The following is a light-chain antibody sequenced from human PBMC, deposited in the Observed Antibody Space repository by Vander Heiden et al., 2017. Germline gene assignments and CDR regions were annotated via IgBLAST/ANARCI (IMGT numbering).Light chain of an antibody. CDR3: QQRSNSPYT. CDR2: DPC. Sequence: EIVFTHSPATLSWSPGESATCPCRASQSVISHLACYHQQPGQAPKLLIYDPCNGATGLPARFSGSGSGAVFTLTISILEPEDFAVYCWQQRSNSPYTFGQGTKLEIK. CDR1: QSVISH. V-gene: IGKV3-11*01. J-gene: IGKJ2*01.